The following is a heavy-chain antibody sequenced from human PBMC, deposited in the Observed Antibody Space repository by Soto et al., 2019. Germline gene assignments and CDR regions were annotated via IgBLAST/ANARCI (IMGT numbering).Heavy chain of an antibody. Sequence: ASVKVSCKASGYTFTSYDINWVRQATGQGFEYLGWMNPNSGNTGYVKKFQGRVTMTRDTSMSTAYMELSSLRSEDTAVYYCARGPTYCGGDCYYYYYYGMDVWGQGTTVTVS. J-gene: IGHJ6*02. CDR2: MNPNSGNT. CDR3: ARGPTYCGGDCYYYYYYGMDV. CDR1: GYTFTSYD. V-gene: IGHV1-8*01. D-gene: IGHD2-21*02.